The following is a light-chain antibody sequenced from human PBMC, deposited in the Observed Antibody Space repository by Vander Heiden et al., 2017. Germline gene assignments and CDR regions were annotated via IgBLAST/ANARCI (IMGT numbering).Light chain of an antibody. J-gene: IGLJ3*02. Sequence: QSALTQPPFASVSAGQSVTISCSGTSSDVGVYNYVSWYQQHPGKDPTVMIFAVNKKHSGGPDRLSGSESGNTASLTVSGGQYEDEDDYYCSSFAGSSIGVFGGGTKLTVL. CDR1: SSDVGVYNY. CDR3: SSFAGSSIGV. V-gene: IGLV2-8*01. CDR2: AVN.